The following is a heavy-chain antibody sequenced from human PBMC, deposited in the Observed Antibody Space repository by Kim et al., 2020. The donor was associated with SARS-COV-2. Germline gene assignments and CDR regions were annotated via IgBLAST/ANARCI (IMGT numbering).Heavy chain of an antibody. Sequence: GGSLRLSCAASGFTFSNAWMSWVRQAPGKGLEWVGRIKSKTDGGTTDYAAPVKGRFTISRDDSKNTLYLQMNSLKTEDTAVYYCTAPGEYSSGWLVSRAFDIWGQGTMVTVSS. CDR2: IKSKTDGGTT. D-gene: IGHD6-19*01. CDR1: GFTFSNAW. V-gene: IGHV3-15*01. CDR3: TAPGEYSSGWLVSRAFDI. J-gene: IGHJ3*02.